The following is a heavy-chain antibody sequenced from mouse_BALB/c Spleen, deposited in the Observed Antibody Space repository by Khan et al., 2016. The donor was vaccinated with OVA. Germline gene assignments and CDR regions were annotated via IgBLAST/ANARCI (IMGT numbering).Heavy chain of an antibody. Sequence: QVRLQQSGAELVRPGSSVKISCKASGYAFSTYWMNWVKQRPGQGLEWIGQIYPGDGDTNYNGKFKGKATLTADKSSSTVYMQLSSLPSEDSAVYFCTRSIDYDDDEGNYCAMDYWGQGTSVTVSS. CDR3: TRSIDYDDDEGNYCAMDY. J-gene: IGHJ4*01. CDR1: GYAFSTYW. V-gene: IGHV1-80*01. CDR2: IYPGDGDT. D-gene: IGHD2-4*01.